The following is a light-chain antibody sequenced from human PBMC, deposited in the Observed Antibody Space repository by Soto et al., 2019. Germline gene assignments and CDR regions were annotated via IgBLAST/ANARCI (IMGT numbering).Light chain of an antibody. J-gene: IGKJ2*01. CDR3: QHYFNWPYT. Sequence: EIVMTQSPATLSMSPGERATLSCRASQSVSSNLAWYQQKPGQAPRLLVYGTSTRATGVPARFSGSGSGTEFTLTISSLESEDFAVYYCQHYFNWPYTFGQGTNLEIK. CDR2: GTS. CDR1: QSVSSN. V-gene: IGKV3-15*01.